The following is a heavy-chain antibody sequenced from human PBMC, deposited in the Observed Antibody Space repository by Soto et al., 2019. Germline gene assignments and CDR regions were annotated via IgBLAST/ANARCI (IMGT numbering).Heavy chain of an antibody. D-gene: IGHD3-10*01. CDR3: ARDLESRITMVRGSFNWFDP. CDR1: GYTFTSYG. V-gene: IGHV1-18*01. CDR2: ISAYNGNT. Sequence: ASVKVSCKASGYTFTSYGISWVRQAPGQGLEWMGWISAYNGNTNYAQKLQGRVTMTTDTSTSTAYMELRSLRSDDTAVYYCARDLESRITMVRGSFNWFDPWGQGTLVTVSS. J-gene: IGHJ5*02.